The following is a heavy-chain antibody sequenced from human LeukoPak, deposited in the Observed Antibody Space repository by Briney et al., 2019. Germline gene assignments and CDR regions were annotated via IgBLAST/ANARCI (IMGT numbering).Heavy chain of an antibody. V-gene: IGHV4-39*01. J-gene: IGHJ4*02. CDR2: IYYSGST. D-gene: IGHD3-10*01. CDR3: ARGQGPGTFDY. CDR1: GGSISSSSYY. Sequence: PSETLSLTCTVSGGSISSSSYYWGWIRQPPGKGLEWIGSIYYSGSTYHNPSLKSRVTISVDTSKNQFSLKLSSVTAADTAVYYCARGQGPGTFDYWGQGTLVTVSS.